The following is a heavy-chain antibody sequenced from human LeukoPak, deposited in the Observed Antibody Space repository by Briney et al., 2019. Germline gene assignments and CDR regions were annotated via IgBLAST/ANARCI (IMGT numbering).Heavy chain of an antibody. Sequence: PGGSLRLSCADSGFTFSSYWMSWVRQAPGKGLEWVANIKQDGSEKYYVDSVKGRFTISRDNAKNSLYLQMNSLRADDTAVYYCARGIDYTVTTSYYFEYWGQGTLVTVSS. CDR2: IKQDGSEK. J-gene: IGHJ4*02. CDR1: GFTFSSYW. V-gene: IGHV3-7*02. D-gene: IGHD4-17*01. CDR3: ARGIDYTVTTSYYFEY.